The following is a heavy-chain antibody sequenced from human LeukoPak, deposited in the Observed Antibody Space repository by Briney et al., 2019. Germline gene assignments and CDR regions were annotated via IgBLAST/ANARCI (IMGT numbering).Heavy chain of an antibody. J-gene: IGHJ4*02. D-gene: IGHD3-9*01. Sequence: SETLSLTCTVSGGSISSYYWSWIRQPPGPGLEWIGYIYYSGSTNYNPSLKSRVTISVDTSKNQFSLKLSSVTAADTAVYYCARVDYDILTGYYTHFDYWGQGTLVTVSS. CDR1: GGSISSYY. CDR3: ARVDYDILTGYYTHFDY. V-gene: IGHV4-59*01. CDR2: IYYSGST.